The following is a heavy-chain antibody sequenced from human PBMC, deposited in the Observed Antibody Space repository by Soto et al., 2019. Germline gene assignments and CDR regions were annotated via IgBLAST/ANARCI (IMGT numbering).Heavy chain of an antibody. J-gene: IGHJ4*02. Sequence: ASVTGSCTASGYRFTGYYIHWVRRAPGQGLEWMGWINPDSGGTNYQQKFQGRVTMTRDTSTSTAYMELRSLRSDDTAVYYCARDRDSSFDYWGQGTLVTFS. V-gene: IGHV1-2*02. CDR1: GYRFTGYY. CDR2: INPDSGGT. D-gene: IGHD5-18*01. CDR3: ARDRDSSFDY.